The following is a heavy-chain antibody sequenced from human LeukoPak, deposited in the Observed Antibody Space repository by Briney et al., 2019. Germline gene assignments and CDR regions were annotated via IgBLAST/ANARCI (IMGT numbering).Heavy chain of an antibody. CDR3: ARDGGYGMDV. J-gene: IGHJ6*02. CDR2: IYHSGST. Sequence: PSETLSLTCAVSGGSISSGGYSWSWIRQPPGKGLEWIGYIYHSGSTYYNPSLKSRVTISVARSKNQFSLKLSSVTAADTAVYYCARDGGYGMDVWGQGTTVTVSS. V-gene: IGHV4-30-2*01. CDR1: GGSISSGGYS.